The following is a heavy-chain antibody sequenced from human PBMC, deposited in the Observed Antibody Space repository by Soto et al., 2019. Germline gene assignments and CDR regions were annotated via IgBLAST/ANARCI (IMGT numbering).Heavy chain of an antibody. CDR3: AHIVVACLGYYFVY. D-gene: IGHD5-12*01. V-gene: IGHV2-5*02. Sequence: QITLKESGPTLVKPTQTLTLTCTFSGFSLSSTRMAVGWIRQPPGKALEWLALIYWDDDKRYSTFLKSRLTITKDTSKNQVVLTMSNMDPVDTARYYCAHIVVACLGYYFVYWGQGTLVTVSS. CDR1: GFSLSSTRMA. J-gene: IGHJ4*02. CDR2: IYWDDDK.